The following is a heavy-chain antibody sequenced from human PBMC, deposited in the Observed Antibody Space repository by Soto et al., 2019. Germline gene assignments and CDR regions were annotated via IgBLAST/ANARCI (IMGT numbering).Heavy chain of an antibody. V-gene: IGHV1-69*01. Sequence: QVQLVQSGAEVKKPGSPLKVSCKASGDSFSTYAINWVRQAPGQGLEWMGGIIPVFGGANYAQKFQGRVTITADESTSTAYMELNSLRSEDTALYYCARTLAFSSGWYVFGYWGQGTLVTVSS. J-gene: IGHJ4*02. D-gene: IGHD6-19*01. CDR2: IIPVFGGA. CDR1: GDSFSTYA. CDR3: ARTLAFSSGWYVFGY.